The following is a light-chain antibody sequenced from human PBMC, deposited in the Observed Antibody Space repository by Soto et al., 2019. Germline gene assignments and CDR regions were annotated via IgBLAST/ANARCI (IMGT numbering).Light chain of an antibody. CDR2: YNY. CDR1: SSNIGSNS. V-gene: IGLV1-44*01. CDR3: AAWDDSLNAVV. Sequence: QSVLTQPPSASGTPGQRVTIFCSGSSSNIGSNSVNWYQQLPGTAPKLLIYYNYQRPSGVPDRFSGSKSGTSASLAISGLQSEDEADYYCAAWDDSLNAVVFGGGTKVTVL. J-gene: IGLJ3*02.